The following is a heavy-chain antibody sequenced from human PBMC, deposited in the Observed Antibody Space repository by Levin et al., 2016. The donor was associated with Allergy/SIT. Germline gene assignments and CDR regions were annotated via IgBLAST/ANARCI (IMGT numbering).Heavy chain of an antibody. CDR3: ARERAAALELGNNWFDP. CDR2: ISAYNGNT. V-gene: IGHV1-18*01. D-gene: IGHD6-13*01. CDR1: GYTFTSYG. Sequence: ASVKVSCKASGYTFTSYGISWVRQAPGQGLEWMGWISAYNGNTNYAQKLQGRVTMTTDTSTSTAYMELRSLRSDDTAVYYCARERAAALELGNNWFDPWGQGTLVTVSS. J-gene: IGHJ5*02.